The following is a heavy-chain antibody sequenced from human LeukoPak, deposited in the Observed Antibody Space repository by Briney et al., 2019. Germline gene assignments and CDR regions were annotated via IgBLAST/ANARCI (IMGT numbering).Heavy chain of an antibody. CDR1: GYTFTSYG. Sequence: GASVKVSCKASGYTFTSYGISWVRQAPGQGLEWMGWISAYNGNTNYAQKLQGRVTMTTDTSTSTAYMELRSLRSDDTAVYYCARKAKYSNSWTFDYWGQGTLVTVSS. CDR3: ARKAKYSNSWTFDY. CDR2: ISAYNGNT. V-gene: IGHV1-18*01. J-gene: IGHJ4*02. D-gene: IGHD6-13*01.